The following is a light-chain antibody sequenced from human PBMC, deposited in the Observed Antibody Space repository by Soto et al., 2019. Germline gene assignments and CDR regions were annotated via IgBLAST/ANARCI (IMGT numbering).Light chain of an antibody. Sequence: QSVLTQPPSVSGAPGQRVTISCTGSSSNIGVGYDVHWYQQRPGTAPKLLISANINRPSGVPDRFSGSKSGTSASLAITGLQADDEGDYYCQSYDSTLSARDVFGTGTKLTVL. CDR1: SSNIGVGYD. CDR2: ANI. CDR3: QSYDSTLSARDV. V-gene: IGLV1-40*01. J-gene: IGLJ1*01.